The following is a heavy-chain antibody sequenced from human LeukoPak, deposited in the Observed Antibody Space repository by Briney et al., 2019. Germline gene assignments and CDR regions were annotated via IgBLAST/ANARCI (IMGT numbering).Heavy chain of an antibody. CDR3: AKGSQFGELFDY. D-gene: IGHD3-10*01. CDR1: GFTFSSYG. V-gene: IGHV3-23*01. CDR2: ISGSGGST. J-gene: IGHJ4*02. Sequence: GGSLRLSCAASGFTFSSYGMSWVRQAPGRGLEWVSAISGSGGSTYYADSVMGRFTISRDNSKNTLYLQMNSLRAEDTAVYYCAKGSQFGELFDYWGQGTLVTVSS.